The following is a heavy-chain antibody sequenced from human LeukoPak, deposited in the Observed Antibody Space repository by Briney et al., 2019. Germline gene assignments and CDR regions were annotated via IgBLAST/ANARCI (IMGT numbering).Heavy chain of an antibody. CDR1: GDSVSTGSAA. V-gene: IGHV6-1*01. CDR3: ARETINYFDY. Sequence: SQTLSLTCAISGDSVSTGSAAWNWIRQSPSRGLEWLERTYYRAKWYIGYAVSVQSRITINPDTSKNQFSLQLNSVTPEDTAVYFCARETINYFDYWGQGALVTVSS. J-gene: IGHJ4*02. D-gene: IGHD4/OR15-4a*01. CDR2: TYYRAKWYI.